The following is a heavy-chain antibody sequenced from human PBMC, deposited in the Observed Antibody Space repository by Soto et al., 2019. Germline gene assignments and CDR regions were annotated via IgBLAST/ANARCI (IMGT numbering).Heavy chain of an antibody. CDR2: IYSGGST. Sequence: EVQLVESGGGLVQPGGSLRLSCAASGFTVSSNYMSWVRQAPGKGLEWVSVIYSGGSTYYADSVKGRFTIPRHNSKNKLYRQMNSLRAEDTAVYYCARGWYSSGWYYLDYWGQGTLVTVSS. V-gene: IGHV3-53*04. J-gene: IGHJ4*02. D-gene: IGHD6-19*01. CDR3: ARGWYSSGWYYLDY. CDR1: GFTVSSNY.